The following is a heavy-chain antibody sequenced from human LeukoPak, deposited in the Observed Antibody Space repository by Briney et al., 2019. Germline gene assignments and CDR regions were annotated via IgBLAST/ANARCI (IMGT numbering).Heavy chain of an antibody. CDR2: ISSSGSTI. Sequence: AGGSLRLSCAASGFTFSSYEMNWVRQAPGKGLEWVSYISSSGSTIYYADSVKGRFTISRDNAKNSLYLQMNSLRAEDTAVCYCARDRRYFDWLPTPDDAFDIWGQGTMVTVSS. J-gene: IGHJ3*02. D-gene: IGHD3-9*01. V-gene: IGHV3-48*03. CDR1: GFTFSSYE. CDR3: ARDRRYFDWLPTPDDAFDI.